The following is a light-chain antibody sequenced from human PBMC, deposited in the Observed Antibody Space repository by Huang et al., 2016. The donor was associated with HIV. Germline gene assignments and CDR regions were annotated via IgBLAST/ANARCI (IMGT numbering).Light chain of an antibody. CDR2: DAS. J-gene: IGKJ4*01. Sequence: EIVLTQSPATLYLSPGERATLSCGASQSLSSSYLAWYQQKPGLAPRLLIYDASNRATGIPDRFSGSGSGTDFTLTISRLEPEDFAVYYCQQYGSSPLTFGGGTKVEIK. CDR3: QQYGSSPLT. CDR1: QSLSSSY. V-gene: IGKV3D-20*01.